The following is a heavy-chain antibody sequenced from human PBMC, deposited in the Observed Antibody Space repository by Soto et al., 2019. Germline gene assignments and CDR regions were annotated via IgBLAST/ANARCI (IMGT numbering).Heavy chain of an antibody. Sequence: SETMSLTCALSGYSISSGLYWGWLRQPPGKGLEWHGTIYRGGITYYNPSLKRRVTISIDTSKNHFSLRLSSVTATDTAVYCCASGNPDWLNPWGQGTMSAVSS. CDR2: IYRGGIT. CDR3: ASGNPDWLNP. V-gene: IGHV4-38-2*01. CDR1: GYSISSGLY. J-gene: IGHJ5*02. D-gene: IGHD1-1*01.